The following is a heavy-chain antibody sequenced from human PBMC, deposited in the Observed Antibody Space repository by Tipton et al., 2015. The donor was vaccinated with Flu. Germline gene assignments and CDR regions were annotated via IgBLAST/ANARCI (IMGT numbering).Heavy chain of an antibody. CDR1: GFSVSSGF. V-gene: IGHV3-53*01. CDR3: AGAEYRGYGAPLYFLF. CDR2: LYSGGKT. Sequence: VQLVQSGGGLIQPGGSLKLSCAASGFSVSSGFTHWVRQAPGKGLEWVAVLYSGGKTYYADSVKGRFTISGDNYKNSLYLQMSSLRAEDTAIYYCAGAEYRGYGAPLYFLFWGQGTQVTVSS. J-gene: IGHJ4*02. D-gene: IGHD5-12*01.